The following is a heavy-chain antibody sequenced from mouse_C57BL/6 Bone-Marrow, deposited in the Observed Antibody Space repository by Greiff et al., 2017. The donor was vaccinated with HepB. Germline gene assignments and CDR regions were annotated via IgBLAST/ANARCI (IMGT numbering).Heavy chain of an antibody. D-gene: IGHD2-13*01. Sequence: EVQGVESGGGLVKPGGSLKLSCAASGFTFSSYAMSWVRQTPEKRLEWVATISDGGSYTYYPDNVKGRFTISRDNAKNNLYLQMSHLKSEDTAMYYCAREERLTDYYAMDYWGQGTSVTVSS. CDR3: AREERLTDYYAMDY. J-gene: IGHJ4*01. CDR2: ISDGGSYT. CDR1: GFTFSSYA. V-gene: IGHV5-4*01.